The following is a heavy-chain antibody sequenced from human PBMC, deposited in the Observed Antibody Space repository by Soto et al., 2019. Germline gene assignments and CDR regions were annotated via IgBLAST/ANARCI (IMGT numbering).Heavy chain of an antibody. Sequence: QMQLVESGGGVVQPGRSVRLSCAASGFTFSSYGMHWVRQAPGKGLEWVAVISYDGSNKYYADSVKGRFTISRDNSKNTLYLQMNSLRAEDTAVYYCAKDPRLDILTGPFDYWGQGTLVTVSS. CDR3: AKDPRLDILTGPFDY. CDR1: GFTFSSYG. V-gene: IGHV3-30*18. CDR2: ISYDGSNK. J-gene: IGHJ4*02. D-gene: IGHD3-9*01.